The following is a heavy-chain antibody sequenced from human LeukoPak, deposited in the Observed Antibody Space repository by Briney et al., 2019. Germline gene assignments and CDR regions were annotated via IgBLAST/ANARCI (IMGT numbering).Heavy chain of an antibody. V-gene: IGHV3-33*01. CDR3: ARLSALTGYYEDAFDI. Sequence: GGSLRLSCAASGFTFSSYGMHWVRQAPGKGLEWVAVIWYDGSNKYYADSVKGRFTISRDNSKNTLYLQMNSLRAEDTAVYYCARLSALTGYYEDAFDIWGQGTTVTVSS. J-gene: IGHJ3*02. CDR1: GFTFSSYG. CDR2: IWYDGSNK. D-gene: IGHD3-9*01.